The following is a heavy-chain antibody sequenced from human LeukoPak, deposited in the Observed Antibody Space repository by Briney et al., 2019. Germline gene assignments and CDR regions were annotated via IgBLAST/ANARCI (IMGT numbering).Heavy chain of an antibody. CDR3: ARGFRPAMSAPFDY. Sequence: PGGSLRLSCAASGFTFSDYYMSWIRQAPGKGLEWVSHISSSGSTIYYADSVKGRFIISRDNAKNSLYLQMNSLRAEDTAFYYCARGFRPAMSAPFDYWGQGALVTVSS. J-gene: IGHJ4*02. CDR1: GFTFSDYY. D-gene: IGHD5-18*01. V-gene: IGHV3-11*04. CDR2: ISSSGSTI.